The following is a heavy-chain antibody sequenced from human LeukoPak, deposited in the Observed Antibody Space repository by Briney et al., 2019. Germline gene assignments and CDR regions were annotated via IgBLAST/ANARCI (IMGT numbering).Heavy chain of an antibody. D-gene: IGHD5-24*01. J-gene: IGHJ4*02. V-gene: IGHV3-30*02. CDR3: ARDANEMATTYGYYFDY. CDR2: IRYDGSNK. CDR1: GFTFNSYG. Sequence: GGSLRLSCAASGFTFNSYGMHWVRQAPGKGLEWVAFIRYDGSNKYYADSVKGRFTISRDNSKNTLYLQMNSLRAEDTAVYYCARDANEMATTYGYYFDYWGQGTLVTVSS.